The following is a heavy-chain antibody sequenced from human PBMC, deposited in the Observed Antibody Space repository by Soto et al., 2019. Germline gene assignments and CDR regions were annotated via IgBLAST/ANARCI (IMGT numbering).Heavy chain of an antibody. V-gene: IGHV1-46*01. J-gene: IGHJ3*02. D-gene: IGHD3-22*01. CDR2: INPSGGST. Sequence: ASVKVSCKASGYTFASYFLHWVRQAPGQGLEWMGIINPSGGSTTYAQKFQGRVTMTRDTSTSTVYTELSSLRSEDTAVYYCARVKSSGDAFDIWGQGTMVTVSS. CDR1: GYTFASYF. CDR3: ARVKSSGDAFDI.